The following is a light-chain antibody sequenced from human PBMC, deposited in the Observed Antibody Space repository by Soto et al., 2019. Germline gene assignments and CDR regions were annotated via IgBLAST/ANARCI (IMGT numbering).Light chain of an antibody. Sequence: QSALTQPASVSGSPGQSITISCTGTSSDVGGYNYVSWYQQHPGKAPKLMIYEVSNRPSGVSNRVSGSKSGNTASLTISGVQAEDEADYYCSSYTSSSTYVFGTGTKLTVL. CDR1: SSDVGGYNY. CDR2: EVS. J-gene: IGLJ1*01. V-gene: IGLV2-14*01. CDR3: SSYTSSSTYV.